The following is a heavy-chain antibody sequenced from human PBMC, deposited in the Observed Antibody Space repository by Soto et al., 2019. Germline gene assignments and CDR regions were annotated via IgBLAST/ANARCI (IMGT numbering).Heavy chain of an antibody. CDR2: ISGGGDAT. Sequence: EVQLLESGGGFLQPGGSLRLSCAASGFTFGGYAMNWVRHAPGKVLEWVSGISGGGDATFYTDSVNGRFTISRDNFVNTLYLQMHSLRAEYTVVYFCARKFQGAVTVTGILYFDLWGRGTLVSVSS. CDR1: GFTFGGYA. D-gene: IGHD4-17*01. V-gene: IGHV3-23*01. CDR3: ARKFQGAVTVTGILYFDL. J-gene: IGHJ2*01.